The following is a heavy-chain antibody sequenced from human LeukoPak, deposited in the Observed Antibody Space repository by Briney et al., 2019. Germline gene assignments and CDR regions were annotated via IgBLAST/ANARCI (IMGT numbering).Heavy chain of an antibody. CDR1: GFTFSSYS. CDR3: AKEQVPAAIGGPFDY. J-gene: IGHJ4*02. Sequence: RAGGSLRLSCAASGFTFSSYSMNWVRQAPGKGLEWVSSISSSSSYIYYADSVKGRFTISRDNAKNSLYLQMNSLRAEDTAVYYCAKEQVPAAIGGPFDYWGQGTLVTVSS. D-gene: IGHD2-2*02. CDR2: ISSSSSYI. V-gene: IGHV3-21*04.